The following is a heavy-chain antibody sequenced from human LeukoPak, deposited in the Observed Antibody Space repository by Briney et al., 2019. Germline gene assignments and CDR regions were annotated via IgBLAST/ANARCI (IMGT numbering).Heavy chain of an antibody. D-gene: IGHD1-1*01. J-gene: IGHJ6*03. CDR2: IYYSGST. V-gene: IGHV4-59*08. Sequence: PSETLSLTCTVSGGSISSYYWSWIRQPPGKGLEWIGYIYYSGSTNYNPSLKSRVTISVDTSKNQFSLKLSSVTAADTAVYYCASRDSTTLYYMDVWGKGTTVTVSS. CDR3: ASRDSTTLYYMDV. CDR1: GGSISSYY.